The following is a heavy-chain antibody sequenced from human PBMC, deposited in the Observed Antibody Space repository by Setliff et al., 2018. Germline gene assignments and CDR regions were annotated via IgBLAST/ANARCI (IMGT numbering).Heavy chain of an antibody. V-gene: IGHV1-3*03. CDR3: ARQGGNYYFQY. CDR2: INVGNGNT. CDR1: GYTLTNYP. Sequence: ASVKVSCKASGYTLTNYPIHWLRQAPGQRPEWMGWINVGNGNTKYSQEFQGRVTLTRDTSASTAYVELSSLTSEDMAVYYCARQGGNYYFQYWGQGTQVTVSS. D-gene: IGHD3-16*01. J-gene: IGHJ4*02.